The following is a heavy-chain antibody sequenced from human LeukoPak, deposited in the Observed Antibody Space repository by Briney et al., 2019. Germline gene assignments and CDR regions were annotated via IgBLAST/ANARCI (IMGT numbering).Heavy chain of an antibody. V-gene: IGHV1-46*01. CDR1: GYTFTSYY. CDR3: ARDACSSRICSAGGNWFDP. J-gene: IGHJ5*02. Sequence: ASVKVSCKASGYTFTSYYMHWVRQAPGLGLEWMGIINPSGGSTNYAQKFQGRVTMTRDTSTSTVYMKLSSLRSEDTAVYYCARDACSSRICSAGGNWFDPWGQGTLDTVSS. D-gene: IGHD2-2*01. CDR2: INPSGGST.